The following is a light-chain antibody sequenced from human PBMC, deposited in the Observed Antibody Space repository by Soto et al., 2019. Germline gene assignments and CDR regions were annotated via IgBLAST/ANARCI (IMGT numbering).Light chain of an antibody. Sequence: DLQMTQSPSSVSASVGDRVTITCRASQGISSWLVWYQQKPGKAPKHLIYAASSLQSGVPSRFSGSGSGTDFTLTISSLQPEDFATYYCQQANSFPYTFGQGTKLEIK. CDR1: QGISSW. J-gene: IGKJ2*01. V-gene: IGKV1-12*01. CDR3: QQANSFPYT. CDR2: AAS.